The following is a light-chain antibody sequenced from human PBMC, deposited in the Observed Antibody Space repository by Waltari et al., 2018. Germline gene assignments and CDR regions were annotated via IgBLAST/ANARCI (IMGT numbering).Light chain of an antibody. CDR1: QSVSSN. Sequence: EIVMTQSPATLSVSPGERATLAGRASQSVSSNLAWYQQKPGQAPRLLIYGESTRATGIPARFSGSGSGTEFTLTISSLQSEDFAVYYCQQYNNWPPLTFGGGTKVEIK. CDR2: GES. V-gene: IGKV3-15*01. J-gene: IGKJ4*01. CDR3: QQYNNWPPLT.